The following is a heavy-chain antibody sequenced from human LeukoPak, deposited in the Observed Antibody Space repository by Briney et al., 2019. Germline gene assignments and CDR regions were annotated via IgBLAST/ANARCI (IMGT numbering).Heavy chain of an antibody. D-gene: IGHD6-19*01. CDR3: ARGMRGGWYEDY. CDR1: GGSISSGDYY. V-gene: IGHV4-30-4*08. J-gene: IGHJ4*02. Sequence: SETLSLTCTVSGGSISSGDYYWRWLRQPPGKGLEWIGYIYYSGSTYYNPSLKSRVTISVDTSKNQFSLKLSSVTAADTAVYYCARGMRGGWYEDYWGQGTLVTVSS. CDR2: IYYSGST.